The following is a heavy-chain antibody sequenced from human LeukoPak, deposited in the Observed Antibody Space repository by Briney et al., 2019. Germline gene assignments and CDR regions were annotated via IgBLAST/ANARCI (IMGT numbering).Heavy chain of an antibody. CDR2: IHYSGST. Sequence: PSETLSLTCTVSTGSISSGGYYWSWIRQPPGKGLEWIGYIHYSGSTFYNPSLKSRITISVDTSKNQFSLRLSSVTAADTAVYYCAREGRDFWSGSRGWFDPWGQGTLVTVSS. V-gene: IGHV4-30-4*01. CDR1: TGSISSGGYY. D-gene: IGHD3-3*01. J-gene: IGHJ5*02. CDR3: AREGRDFWSGSRGWFDP.